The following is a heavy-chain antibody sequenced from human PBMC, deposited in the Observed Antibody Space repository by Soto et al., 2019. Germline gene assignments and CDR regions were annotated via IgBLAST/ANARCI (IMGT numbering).Heavy chain of an antibody. D-gene: IGHD6-19*01. J-gene: IGHJ6*02. Sequence: ASVKVSCKVSGYTLTELSMHWVRQAPGKGLEWMGGFDPEDGETIYAQKFQGRVTMTEDTSTDTAYMELSSLRSEDTAVYYCAVLVSSGHNYYYYGMDVWGQGTTVTVSS. CDR1: GYTLTELS. V-gene: IGHV1-24*01. CDR2: FDPEDGET. CDR3: AVLVSSGHNYYYYGMDV.